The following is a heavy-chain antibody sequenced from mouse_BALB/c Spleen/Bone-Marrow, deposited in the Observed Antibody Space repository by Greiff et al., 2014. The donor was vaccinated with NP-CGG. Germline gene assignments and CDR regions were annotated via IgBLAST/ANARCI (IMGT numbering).Heavy chain of an antibody. D-gene: IGHD1-2*01. J-gene: IGHJ4*01. CDR2: ILPGSGTT. V-gene: IGHV1-9*01. CDR1: GYTFSRSW. CDR3: AEITTAAYYVMDY. Sequence: QVQLQQSGAELMKPGASVKISCKATGYTFSRSWIEWVKQRPGHGLEWIGEILPGSGTTNYNEKFNGKAAFTADSSSNTAYMQLSSLTSEDSVVYYCAEITTAAYYVMDYWGQGTSVTVSS.